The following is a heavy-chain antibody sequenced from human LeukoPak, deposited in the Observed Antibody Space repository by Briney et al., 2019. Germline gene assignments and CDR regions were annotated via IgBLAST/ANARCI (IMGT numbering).Heavy chain of an antibody. Sequence: GGSLRRSCAASGFTFSSYAMHWVRQAPGKGREWGAVISYDGSNKYYADSVKGRFTISRDNSKNTMYLQMNSLRAEDTAVYYCARRLTYYYDSSGLSYWGQGTLVTVSS. CDR2: ISYDGSNK. CDR3: ARRLTYYYDSSGLSY. J-gene: IGHJ4*02. V-gene: IGHV3-30*04. D-gene: IGHD3-22*01. CDR1: GFTFSSYA.